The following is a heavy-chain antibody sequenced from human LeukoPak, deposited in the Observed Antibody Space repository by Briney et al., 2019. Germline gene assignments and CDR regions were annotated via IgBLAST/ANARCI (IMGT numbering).Heavy chain of an antibody. D-gene: IGHD6-19*01. CDR1: GGSISGGGYY. V-gene: IGHV4-31*03. Sequence: SQTLSLTCTVSGGSISGGGYYWSWIRQHPGKGLEWIGYIYYSGSTYYNPSLKSRVTISVDTSKNQFSLKLSSVTAADTAVYYCARDVRSSGWYFDYWGQGTLVTVSS. CDR2: IYYSGST. CDR3: ARDVRSSGWYFDY. J-gene: IGHJ4*02.